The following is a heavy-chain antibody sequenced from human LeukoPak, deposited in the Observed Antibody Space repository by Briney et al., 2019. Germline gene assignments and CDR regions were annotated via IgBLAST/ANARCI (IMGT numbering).Heavy chain of an antibody. CDR3: ARDAYYGSEADY. CDR1: GYTFTGYY. Sequence: GASVKVSCKASGYTFTGYYIHWVRQAPGQGLEWMGWISPNSGGTDYAQKFQGRVTLTRDKSISTAYLQWGSLKASDTAMYYCARDAYYGSEADYWGQGTLVTVSS. D-gene: IGHD3-10*01. CDR2: ISPNSGGT. J-gene: IGHJ4*02. V-gene: IGHV1-2*02.